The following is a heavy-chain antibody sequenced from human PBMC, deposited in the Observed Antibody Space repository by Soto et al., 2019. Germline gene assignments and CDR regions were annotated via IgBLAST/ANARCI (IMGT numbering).Heavy chain of an antibody. CDR2: ISGSGGST. CDR3: AKGQLDIAAAGTGAFDI. J-gene: IGHJ3*02. Sequence: EVQLLESGGGLVQPGGSLRLSCAASGFTFSSYAMSWVRQAPGKGLEWVSAISGSGGSTYYADSVKGRFTISRDNSKNTLYLQMNSLRAEDTAVYYCAKGQLDIAAAGTGAFDIWGQGTMVTVSS. D-gene: IGHD6-13*01. V-gene: IGHV3-23*01. CDR1: GFTFSSYA.